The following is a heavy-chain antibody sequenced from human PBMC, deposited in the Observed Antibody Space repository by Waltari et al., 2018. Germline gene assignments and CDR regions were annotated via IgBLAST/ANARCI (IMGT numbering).Heavy chain of an antibody. CDR1: GLFFTHSS. Sequence: QVKLVESGGGVVQPGGSLRLSCAASGLFFTHSSIHWVRQAPGVGLYWLSCLLGMDGAPFMAVSVKGRFTISGENSKNTVFLEINSLRPEDAAVYYCAQEQGTSGRAGWFHPWGQGTPVTVS. CDR3: AQEQGTSGRAGWFHP. D-gene: IGHD2-8*01. J-gene: IGHJ5*02. V-gene: IGHV3-NL1*01. CDR2: LLGMDGAP.